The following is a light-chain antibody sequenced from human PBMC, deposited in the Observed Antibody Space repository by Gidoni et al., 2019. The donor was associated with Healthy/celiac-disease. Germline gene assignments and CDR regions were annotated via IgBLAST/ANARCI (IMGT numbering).Light chain of an antibody. V-gene: IGLV2-14*03. CDR3: SSYTSSSTRV. CDR1: SSDVGGYNY. Sequence: QSALTQPASVSGSPGQSITISCTGTSSDVGGYNYVSWYQQHPGKAPKLMIYDVSNRPSGVSNRFSGLQAEDEADYYCSSYTSSSTRVCGTGTKVTVL. J-gene: IGLJ1*01. CDR2: DVS.